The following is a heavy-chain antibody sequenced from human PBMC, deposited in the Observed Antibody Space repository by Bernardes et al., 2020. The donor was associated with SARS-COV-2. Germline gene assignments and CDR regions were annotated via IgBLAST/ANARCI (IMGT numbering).Heavy chain of an antibody. CDR2: ISAYNGNT. V-gene: IGHV1-18*04. J-gene: IGHJ5*02. Sequence: SVKVSCKASGYTFTNYAISWVRQAPGQGLEWMGWISAYNGNTNYAQKVQDRVTMTTDTSASTAYMELRRLRSDDTAIYYCAKSVYCSGGTCTYWFDLWGQGTRITVSS. CDR1: GYTFTNYA. D-gene: IGHD2-15*01. CDR3: AKSVYCSGGTCTYWFDL.